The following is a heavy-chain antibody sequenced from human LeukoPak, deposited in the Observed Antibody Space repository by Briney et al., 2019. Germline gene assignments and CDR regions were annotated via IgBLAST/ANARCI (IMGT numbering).Heavy chain of an antibody. D-gene: IGHD3-10*02. V-gene: IGHV1-18*01. J-gene: IGHJ4*02. Sequence: ASVTVFCKASGYTFNNFFISWVRQAPGQGLEWVGWISPHSHTTHYAEKFQGRVTMTTDTSTTTVYMELRSLRSDDTAVYFCARGQTMYYWGQGTPVTVSS. CDR3: ARGQTMYY. CDR2: ISPHSHTT. CDR1: GYTFNNFF.